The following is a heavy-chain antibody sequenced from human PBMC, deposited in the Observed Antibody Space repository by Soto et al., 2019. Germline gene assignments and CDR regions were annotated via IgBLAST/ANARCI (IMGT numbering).Heavy chain of an antibody. J-gene: IGHJ6*02. V-gene: IGHV3-21*01. CDR2: ISSSSSYI. Sequence: EVQLVESGGGLVKPGGSLRLSCAASGFTFSSYSMNWVRQAPGKGLEWVSSISSSSSYIYYADSVKGRFTISRDNAKNPLYLQMNSLRAEDTAVYYCARDQGCSGGSCYYYYGMDVWGQGTTVTVSS. D-gene: IGHD2-15*01. CDR1: GFTFSSYS. CDR3: ARDQGCSGGSCYYYYGMDV.